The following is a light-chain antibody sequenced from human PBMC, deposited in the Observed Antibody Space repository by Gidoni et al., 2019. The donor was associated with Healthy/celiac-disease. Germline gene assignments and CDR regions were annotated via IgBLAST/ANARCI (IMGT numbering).Light chain of an antibody. CDR3: QQSYSTLLYT. CDR2: AAS. V-gene: IGKV1-39*01. J-gene: IGKJ2*01. CDR1: QSISSY. Sequence: DIQMTQSPSSLSASVGDRVTITSGASQSISSYLNWYQQKPGKAPKLLIYAASSLQSGVPSRFSGSGSGTDFTLTISSLQPEDFATYYCQQSYSTLLYTFGQGTKLEIK.